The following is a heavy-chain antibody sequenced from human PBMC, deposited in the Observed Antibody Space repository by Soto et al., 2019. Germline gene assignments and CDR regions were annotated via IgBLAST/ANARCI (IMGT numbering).Heavy chain of an antibody. V-gene: IGHV4-34*01. J-gene: IGHJ4*02. CDR2: INHSGST. Sequence: SETLSLTCAVYGGSFSGYYWSWIRQPPGKGLEWIGEINHSGSTNYNPSLKSRATISVDTSKNQFSLKLNSVTSADTAVYYCVRSSVTVAGSDFDSWGQGTLVTAPQ. D-gene: IGHD6-19*01. CDR1: GGSFSGYY. CDR3: VRSSVTVAGSDFDS.